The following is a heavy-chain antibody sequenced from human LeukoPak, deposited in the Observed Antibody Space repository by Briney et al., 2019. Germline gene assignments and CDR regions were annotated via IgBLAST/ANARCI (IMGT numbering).Heavy chain of an antibody. D-gene: IGHD6-19*01. V-gene: IGHV3-23*01. CDR3: AKRLAMTGTYHFDY. CDR1: GFTFSSYA. J-gene: IGHJ4*02. CDR2: ISGSGGST. Sequence: GGSLRPSCAASGFTFSSYAMSWVRQAPGKGLEWVSAISGSGGSTYYADSVKGRFTISRDNSKNTLYLQMNSLRAEDTAVYYCAKRLAMTGTYHFDYWGQGTLVTVSS.